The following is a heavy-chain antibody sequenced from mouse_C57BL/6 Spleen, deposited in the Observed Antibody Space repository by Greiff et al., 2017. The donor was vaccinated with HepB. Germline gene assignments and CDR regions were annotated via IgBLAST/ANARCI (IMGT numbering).Heavy chain of an antibody. CDR3: AIYYGIL. CDR2: INPNNGGT. V-gene: IGHV1-26*01. Sequence: EVQLQQSGPELVKPGASVKISCKASGYTFTDYYMNWVKQSHGKSLEWIGDINPNNGGTSYNQKFKGKATLTVDKSSSTAYMELRSLTSEDSAVYYCAIYYGILGGQGTTLTVSS. CDR1: GYTFTDYY. D-gene: IGHD2-1*01. J-gene: IGHJ2*01.